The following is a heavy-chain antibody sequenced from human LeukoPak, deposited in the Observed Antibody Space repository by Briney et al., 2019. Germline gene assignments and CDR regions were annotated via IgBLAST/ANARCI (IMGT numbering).Heavy chain of an antibody. CDR2: IYPRNSNT. Sequence: PGESLKISCQGSGYSFATYWIGWVRQMPGKGLEWMGIIYPRNSNTRYSPSFQGQVIISADTSINTAYLQWSTLKASDTAMYYCARLDSAGDWLYWGQGTLVTVSS. V-gene: IGHV5-51*01. J-gene: IGHJ4*02. CDR1: GYSFATYW. CDR3: ARLDSAGDWLY. D-gene: IGHD2-21*02.